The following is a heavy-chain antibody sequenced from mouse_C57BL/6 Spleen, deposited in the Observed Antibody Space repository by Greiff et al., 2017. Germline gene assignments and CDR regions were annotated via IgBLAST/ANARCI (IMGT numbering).Heavy chain of an antibody. CDR3: TTDGSSSFAY. J-gene: IGHJ3*01. Sequence: EVMLVESGTVLARPGASVKMSCKTSGYTFTSYWMHWVKQRPGQGLEWIGAIYPGNSDTSYNQKFKGKATLTAVTSASTAYMELSSLTNEDSAVXYCTTDGSSSFAYWGQGTLVTVSA. V-gene: IGHV1-5*01. CDR2: IYPGNSDT. D-gene: IGHD1-1*01. CDR1: GYTFTSYW.